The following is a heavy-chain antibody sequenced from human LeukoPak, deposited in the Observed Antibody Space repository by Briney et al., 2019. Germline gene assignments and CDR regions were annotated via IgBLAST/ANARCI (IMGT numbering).Heavy chain of an antibody. J-gene: IGHJ6*03. CDR2: IYHSGST. V-gene: IGHV4-38-2*02. Sequence: SETLSLTCTVSGYSISSGYYWGWIRQPPGKGLEWIGSIYHSGSTYYNPSLKSRVTISVDTSKNQFSLKLTSVTAADTAVYYCARTTEGGYTYGYFYYYYMDVWGKGTTVTISS. CDR3: ARTTEGGYTYGYFYYYYMDV. D-gene: IGHD5-18*01. CDR1: GYSISSGYY.